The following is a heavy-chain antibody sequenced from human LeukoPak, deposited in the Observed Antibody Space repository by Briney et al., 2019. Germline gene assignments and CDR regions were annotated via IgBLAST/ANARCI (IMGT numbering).Heavy chain of an antibody. CDR3: ARAGMGYYFDY. D-gene: IGHD6-13*01. J-gene: IGHJ4*02. Sequence: SETLSLTCTLSGDSISSYYWSWIRQPPGKGLEWIGYIYYSGSTNYNPSLKSRVTISVDTSKNQFSLKLSSVTAADTAVYYCARAGMGYYFDYWGQGTLVTVSS. CDR1: GDSISSYY. V-gene: IGHV4-59*01. CDR2: IYYSGST.